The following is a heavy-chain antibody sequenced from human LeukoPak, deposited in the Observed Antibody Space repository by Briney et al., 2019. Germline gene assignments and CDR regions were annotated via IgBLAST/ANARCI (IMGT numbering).Heavy chain of an antibody. CDR2: ISSSSSII. Sequence: GSLRLSCAASGFTFSSYSMNWVCQAPGKGLEWVSYISSSSSIIYYADSVKGRFTISRDNAKNSLYLQMNSLRAEDTAVYYCARVYGSGSPFDYWGQGTLVTVSS. CDR1: GFTFSSYS. J-gene: IGHJ4*02. CDR3: ARVYGSGSPFDY. D-gene: IGHD3-10*01. V-gene: IGHV3-48*04.